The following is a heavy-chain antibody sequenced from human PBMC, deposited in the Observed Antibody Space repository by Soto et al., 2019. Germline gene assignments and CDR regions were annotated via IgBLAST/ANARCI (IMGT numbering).Heavy chain of an antibody. J-gene: IGHJ6*02. CDR1: GFTFSSYG. Sequence: GGSLRLSCAASGFTFSSYGMHWVRQAPGKGLEWVAVISYDGSNKYYADSVTGRFTISRDNSKNTLYLQMNSLRAEDTAVYYCAKDGSDYGMDVRGQGTTVTVSS. V-gene: IGHV3-30*18. CDR3: AKDGSDYGMDV. CDR2: ISYDGSNK.